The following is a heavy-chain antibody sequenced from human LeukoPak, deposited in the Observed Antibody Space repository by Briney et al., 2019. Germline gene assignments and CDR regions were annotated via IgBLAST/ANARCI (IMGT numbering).Heavy chain of an antibody. V-gene: IGHV1-69*05. Sequence: SVKVSCKAYGGTFSSYAISWVRQAPGQGLEWMGGIIPIFGTANYAQKFQGRVTITTDESTSTAYMELSSLRSEDTAVYYCARDIGSGSYHFDYWGQGTLVTVSS. CDR2: IIPIFGTA. J-gene: IGHJ4*02. D-gene: IGHD3-10*01. CDR1: GGTFSSYA. CDR3: ARDIGSGSYHFDY.